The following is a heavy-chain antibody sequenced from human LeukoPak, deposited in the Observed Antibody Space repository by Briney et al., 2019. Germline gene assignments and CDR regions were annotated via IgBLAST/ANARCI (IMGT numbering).Heavy chain of an antibody. CDR3: ARESTVDYFDY. V-gene: IGHV3-21*01. CDR1: GFTFDDYA. J-gene: IGHJ4*02. Sequence: PGRSLRLSCAASGFTFDDYAMHWVRQAPGKGLEWVSAIGGSGGVTYYADSVKGRFTISRDNAKNSLYLQMNSLRAEDTAVYYCARESTVDYFDYWGQGTLVTVSS. D-gene: IGHD4-11*01. CDR2: IGGSGGVT.